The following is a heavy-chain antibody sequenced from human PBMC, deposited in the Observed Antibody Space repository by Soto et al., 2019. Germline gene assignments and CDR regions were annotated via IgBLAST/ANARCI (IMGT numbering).Heavy chain of an antibody. V-gene: IGHV3-48*01. CDR1: GFTFSSYS. J-gene: IGHJ4*02. CDR2: ISSSSSTI. D-gene: IGHD1-20*01. Sequence: PGGSLRLSCAASGFTFSSYSMNWVRQAPGKGLEWVSYISSSSSTIYYADSVKGRFTISRDNAKNSLYLQMNSLRAEDTAVYYCARNNWNIAAHFDYWGPGTLVTVSS. CDR3: ARNNWNIAAHFDY.